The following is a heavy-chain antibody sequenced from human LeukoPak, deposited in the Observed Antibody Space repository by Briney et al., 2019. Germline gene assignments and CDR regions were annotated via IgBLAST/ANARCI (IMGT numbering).Heavy chain of an antibody. Sequence: GGSLRLSCAASGFSFSRCWMTWVRQAPGKGLEWVANIKEDGSEKNHVDSLKDRFTISRDNAKNSVFLQMNSLRAEDTAIYYCARDIRYGDSDYWGQGTLVTVSS. CDR3: ARDIRYGDSDY. CDR2: IKEDGSEK. CDR1: GFSFSRCW. D-gene: IGHD4-17*01. V-gene: IGHV3-7*05. J-gene: IGHJ4*02.